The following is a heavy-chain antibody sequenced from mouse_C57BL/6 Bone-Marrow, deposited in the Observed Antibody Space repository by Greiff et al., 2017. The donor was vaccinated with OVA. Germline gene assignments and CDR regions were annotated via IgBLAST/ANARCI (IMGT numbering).Heavy chain of an antibody. CDR2: IHPNSGST. J-gene: IGHJ1*03. D-gene: IGHD1-1*01. V-gene: IGHV1-64*01. CDR3: AREVIPYWYFDV. CDR1: GYTFTSYW. Sequence: VQLQPPGAELVKPGASVKLSCKASGYTFTSYWMHWVKQRPGQGLEWIGMIHPNSGSTNYNEKFKSKATLTVDKSSSTAYMQLSSLTSEDSAVYYCAREVIPYWYFDVWGTGTTVTVSS.